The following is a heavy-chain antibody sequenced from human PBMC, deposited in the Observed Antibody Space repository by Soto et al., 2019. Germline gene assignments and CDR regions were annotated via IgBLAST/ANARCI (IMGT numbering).Heavy chain of an antibody. CDR1: GFSLSTSGVG. CDR3: AHRPSYCSGGSCYSGFDY. V-gene: IGHV2-5*02. CDR2: IYWDDDK. J-gene: IGHJ4*02. Sequence: QITLKESGPTLVKPTQTLTLTCTFSGFSLSTSGVGVGWIRQPPGKALEWLALIYWDDDKRYSPSLKSRLTITKATSKTQVVLTITNMVPVDTATYYSAHRPSYCSGGSCYSGFDYWGQGTLVTVSS. D-gene: IGHD2-15*01.